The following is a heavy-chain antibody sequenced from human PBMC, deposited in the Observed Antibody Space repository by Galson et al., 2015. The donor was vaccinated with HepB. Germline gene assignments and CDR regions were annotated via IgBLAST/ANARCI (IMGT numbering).Heavy chain of an antibody. CDR2: IYYSGST. Sequence: ETLSLTCTVSGGSISSYYWSWIRQPPGKGLEWIGYIYYSGSTNYNPSLKSRVTISVDTSKNQFSLKLSSVTAADTAVYYCARGAPLRWFGELLDIPLLDYWGQGTLVTVSS. CDR1: GGSISSYY. CDR3: ARGAPLRWFGELLDIPLLDY. J-gene: IGHJ4*02. V-gene: IGHV4-59*01. D-gene: IGHD3-10*01.